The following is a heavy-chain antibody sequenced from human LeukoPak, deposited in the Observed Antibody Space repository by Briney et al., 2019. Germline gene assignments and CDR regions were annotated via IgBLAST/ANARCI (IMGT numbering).Heavy chain of an antibody. V-gene: IGHV3-15*01. CDR2: IKSKTDGGTI. CDR1: GFTFSNGW. J-gene: IGHJ4*02. Sequence: AGGSLRLSCAASGFTFSNGWMSWVRQAPGKGLEWVGRIKSKTDGGTIEYAAPVKGRFTISRDDSKNTLYLQMNSLKTEDTAVYYCIVGASSSYWGQGTLVTVSS. D-gene: IGHD1-26*01. CDR3: IVGASSSY.